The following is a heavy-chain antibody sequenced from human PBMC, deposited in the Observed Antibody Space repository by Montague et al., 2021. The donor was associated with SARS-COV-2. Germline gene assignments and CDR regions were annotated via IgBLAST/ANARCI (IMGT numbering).Heavy chain of an antibody. V-gene: IGHV3-74*01. D-gene: IGHD3-16*01. CDR2: VKGDGSRI. CDR1: GFTFSSYW. J-gene: IGHJ6*04. CDR3: ARGYFPVGGSENWGSYGMDV. Sequence: SLRLSCAASGFTFSSYWMHWVRQAPVTGLVWVSRVKGDGSRISYADSVKGRFTISRDNAKNTLYLQMNSLRAEDTAVYFCARGYFPVGGSENWGSYGMDVWGKGTTVTVSS.